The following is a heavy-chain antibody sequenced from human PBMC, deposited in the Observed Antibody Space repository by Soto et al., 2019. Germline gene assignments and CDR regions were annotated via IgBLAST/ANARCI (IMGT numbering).Heavy chain of an antibody. CDR2: IIPILGIA. J-gene: IGHJ5*02. CDR1: GGTFSSYT. CDR3: ARGLFVVPAAIENWFDP. Sequence: ASVKVSCKASGGTFSSYTISWVRQAPGQGLEWMGRIIPILGIANYAQKFQGRVTITADKSTSTAYMELSSLRSEDTAVYYCARGLFVVPAAIENWFDPWGQGTLVTVSS. D-gene: IGHD2-2*01. V-gene: IGHV1-69*02.